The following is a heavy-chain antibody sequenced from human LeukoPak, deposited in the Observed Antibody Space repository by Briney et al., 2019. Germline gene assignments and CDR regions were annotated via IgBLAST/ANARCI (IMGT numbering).Heavy chain of an antibody. D-gene: IGHD3-9*01. CDR2: LYPGDSDT. CDR3: ARGYYDILTGSPMGMDV. CDR1: GYSFTSYW. V-gene: IGHV5-51*01. J-gene: IGHJ6*02. Sequence: GGSLKISCKGSGYSFTSYWIGWVRQMPGKGLEWMGMLYPGDSDTRYSPSFQGQVTISADKCISTAYLQWSSLKASDTAMYYCARGYYDILTGSPMGMDVWGQGTTVTVSS.